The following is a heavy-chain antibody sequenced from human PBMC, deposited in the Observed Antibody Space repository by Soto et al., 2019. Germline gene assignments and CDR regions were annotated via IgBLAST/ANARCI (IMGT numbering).Heavy chain of an antibody. CDR2: ISAYNGKK. Sequence: ASVKVSCKASGYTFTSYGISWVRQAPGQGLEWKGKISAYNGKKNYAQKHQGRVTMTTDTSTSTTYMEQRSLKSDDTAVYYCARVSGRYCTNGVCYRTFDYWGQGTLVTVSS. CDR3: ARVSGRYCTNGVCYRTFDY. J-gene: IGHJ4*02. CDR1: GYTFTSYG. D-gene: IGHD2-8*01. V-gene: IGHV1-18*01.